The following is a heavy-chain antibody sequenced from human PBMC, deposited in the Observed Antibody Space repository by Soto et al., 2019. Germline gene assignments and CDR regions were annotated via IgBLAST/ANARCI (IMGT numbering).Heavy chain of an antibody. V-gene: IGHV1-69*13. J-gene: IGHJ4*02. Sequence: ASVKVSCKASGGTFSSYAISWVRQAPGQGLEWMGGIIPIFGTANYAQKFQGRVTITADESTSTAYMELSSLRSEDTAVYYCARVPKVLRYFDWLPDYWGQGTRVTVSS. CDR3: ARVPKVLRYFDWLPDY. D-gene: IGHD3-9*01. CDR2: IIPIFGTA. CDR1: GGTFSSYA.